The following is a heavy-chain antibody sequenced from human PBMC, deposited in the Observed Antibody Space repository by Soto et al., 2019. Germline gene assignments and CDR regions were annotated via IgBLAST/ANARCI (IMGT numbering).Heavy chain of an antibody. CDR2: IDARSNYI. V-gene: IGHV3-21*06. D-gene: IGHD1-26*01. Sequence: GGSLRLSCAASGFRFNSYSMNWVRQAPQKGLEWVSLIDARSNYIYYADSVKGRFTISRDNARNSLYLQMDSLRVEDTAVYYCVRENEMAGATSAFEYWGQGTPVTVSS. J-gene: IGHJ4*02. CDR3: VRENEMAGATSAFEY. CDR1: GFRFNSYS.